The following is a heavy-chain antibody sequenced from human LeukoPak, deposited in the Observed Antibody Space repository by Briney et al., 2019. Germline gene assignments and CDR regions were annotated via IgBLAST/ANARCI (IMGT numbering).Heavy chain of an antibody. CDR3: ARHRRSSGWYNYYYGIDV. Sequence: GESLKISCKGSGYSFTSYWIGWVRQMPGKGLEWMGIIYPGDSDTRYSPSFQGQVTISADKSISTAYLQWSSLKASDTAMYYCARHRRSSGWYNYYYGIDVWGQGTTVTVSS. D-gene: IGHD6-19*01. CDR1: GYSFTSYW. CDR2: IYPGDSDT. V-gene: IGHV5-51*01. J-gene: IGHJ6*02.